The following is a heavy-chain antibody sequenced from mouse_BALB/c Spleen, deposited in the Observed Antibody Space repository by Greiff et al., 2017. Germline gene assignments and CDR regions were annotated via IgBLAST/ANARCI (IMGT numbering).Heavy chain of an antibody. Sequence: QVQLKQSGAELVRPGASVTLSCKASGYTFTDYEMHWVKQTPVHGLEWIGAIDPETGGTAYNQKFKGKATLTADKSSSTAYMELRSLTSEDSAVYYCTRSYGNYVWFAYWGQGTLVTVSA. V-gene: IGHV1-15*01. J-gene: IGHJ3*01. D-gene: IGHD2-1*01. CDR1: GYTFTDYE. CDR3: TRSYGNYVWFAY. CDR2: IDPETGGT.